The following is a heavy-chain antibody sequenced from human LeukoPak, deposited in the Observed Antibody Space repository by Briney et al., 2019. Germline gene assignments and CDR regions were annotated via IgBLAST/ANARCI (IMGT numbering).Heavy chain of an antibody. D-gene: IGHD3-22*01. CDR1: GYTFTGYY. CDR3: ARTITMIVVVFDY. J-gene: IGHJ4*02. CDR2: INPNSGGT. Sequence: ASVKVSCKASGYTFTGYYMHWVRQAPGQGLEWMGWINPNSGGTNYAQKFQGRVTMTRDTSISTAYMELSRLRSDDTAAYYCARTITMIVVVFDYWGQGTLVTVSS. V-gene: IGHV1-2*02.